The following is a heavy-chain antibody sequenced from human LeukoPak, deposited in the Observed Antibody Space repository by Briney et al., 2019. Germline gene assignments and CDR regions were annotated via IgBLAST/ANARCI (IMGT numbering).Heavy chain of an antibody. V-gene: IGHV4-59*01. CDR2: IYYSGST. Sequence: SETLSLTCTVSGGSISSYYWSWIRQPPGKGLEWIGYIYYSGSTNYNPSLKSRVTISVDTSKNQFSLKLSSVTAAGTAVYYCARRTVTTGIGYFDYWGLGTLVTVSS. CDR1: GGSISSYY. CDR3: ARRTVTTGIGYFDY. J-gene: IGHJ4*02. D-gene: IGHD4-17*01.